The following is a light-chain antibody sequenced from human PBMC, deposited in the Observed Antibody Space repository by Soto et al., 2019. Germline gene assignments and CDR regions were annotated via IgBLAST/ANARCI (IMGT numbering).Light chain of an antibody. J-gene: IGKJ2*01. CDR3: QQYCNSLYT. Sequence: EVVLTQSPGTLSLSPGERATLSCRASQSVSSSYLAWYQQKPGQAPRLLIYEASTRATGIPDRFSGSGSGADFTLTVSRLEPEDFAVYYCQQYCNSLYTFGQGAILEIK. CDR2: EAS. CDR1: QSVSSSY. V-gene: IGKV3-20*01.